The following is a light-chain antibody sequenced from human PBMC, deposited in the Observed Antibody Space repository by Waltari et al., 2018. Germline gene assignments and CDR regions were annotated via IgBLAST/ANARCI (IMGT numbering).Light chain of an antibody. Sequence: QSALTQPASVSGSPGQSITISCTGTSSDVGGYDYVSWYQQYPGKAPKLVIYDISNRPSAASIRYADSRSGNTASLSISGLLAEDEADYYCSSYSSNSLYVFGTGTKVIVL. CDR2: DIS. V-gene: IGLV2-14*03. CDR1: SSDVGGYDY. J-gene: IGLJ1*01. CDR3: SSYSSNSLYV.